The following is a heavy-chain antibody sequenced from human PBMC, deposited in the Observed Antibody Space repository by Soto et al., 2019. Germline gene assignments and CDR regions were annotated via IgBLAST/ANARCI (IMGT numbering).Heavy chain of an antibody. V-gene: IGHV4-30-2*01. CDR2: IYHSGST. CDR1: GGSISSGGYS. J-gene: IGHJ3*02. CDR3: ARVKSDPRDDAFDI. Sequence: SETLSLTCAVSGGSISSGGYSWSWIRQPPGKGLEWIGYIYHSGSTYYNPSLKSRVTISVDRSKNQFSLKLSSVTAADTAVYYCARVKSDPRDDAFDIWGQGTMVTVSS.